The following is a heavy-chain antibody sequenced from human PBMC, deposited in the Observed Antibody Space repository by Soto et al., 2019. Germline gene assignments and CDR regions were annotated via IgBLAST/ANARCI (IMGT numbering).Heavy chain of an antibody. D-gene: IGHD6-13*01. CDR3: ARTSIAAAIYYFDY. CDR1: GGSISSGDYY. Sequence: SETLSLTCTVSGGSISSGDYYWSWIRQPPGKGLEWIGYIYYSGSTYYNPSLKSRVTISVDTSKNQFSLKLSSVTAADTAVYYCARTSIAAAIYYFDYWGQGTLVTVSS. J-gene: IGHJ4*02. CDR2: IYYSGST. V-gene: IGHV4-30-4*01.